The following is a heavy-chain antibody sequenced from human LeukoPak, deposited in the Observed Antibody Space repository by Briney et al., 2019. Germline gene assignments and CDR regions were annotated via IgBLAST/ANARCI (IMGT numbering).Heavy chain of an antibody. J-gene: IGHJ4*02. Sequence: GASVKVSCKASGYTFTGYYMHWVRQAPGQGLEWMGWINPNSGGTNYAQKLQGRVTMTTDTSTSTAYMELRSLRSDDTAVYYCARSYYDSSGYYPGDYWGRGTLVTVSS. CDR3: ARSYYDSSGYYPGDY. CDR2: INPNSGGT. V-gene: IGHV1-2*02. D-gene: IGHD3-22*01. CDR1: GYTFTGYY.